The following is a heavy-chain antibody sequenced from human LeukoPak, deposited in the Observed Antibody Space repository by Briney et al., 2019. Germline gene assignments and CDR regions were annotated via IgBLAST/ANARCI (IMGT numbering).Heavy chain of an antibody. CDR3: AREWGMVRGVITGSTSEFDY. V-gene: IGHV1-18*01. D-gene: IGHD3-10*01. Sequence: GASVKVSCKASGYTFTSYGISWVRQAPGQGLEWMGWISAYNGNTNYAQKLQGRVTMTTDTSTSTAYMELSRLRSDDTAVYYCAREWGMVRGVITGSTSEFDYWGQGTLVTVSS. J-gene: IGHJ4*02. CDR2: ISAYNGNT. CDR1: GYTFTSYG.